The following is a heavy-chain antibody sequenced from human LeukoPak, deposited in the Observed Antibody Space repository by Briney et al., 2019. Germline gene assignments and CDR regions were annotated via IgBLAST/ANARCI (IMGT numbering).Heavy chain of an antibody. Sequence: GGSLRLSCAASGFTFSSYEMNWVRQAPGKGLVWVSRINSDGSSTSYADSVKGRFTISRDNAKNTLYLQMNSLRAEDTAVYYCARAPVYYYDSHWFDPWGQGTLVTVSS. CDR1: GFTFSSYE. CDR3: ARAPVYYYDSHWFDP. D-gene: IGHD3-22*01. J-gene: IGHJ5*02. CDR2: INSDGSST. V-gene: IGHV3-74*01.